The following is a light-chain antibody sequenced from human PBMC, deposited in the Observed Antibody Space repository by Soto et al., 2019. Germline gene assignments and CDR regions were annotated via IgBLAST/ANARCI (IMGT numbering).Light chain of an antibody. CDR2: EVS. CDR1: SSDVGGYNY. J-gene: IGLJ1*01. V-gene: IGLV2-14*01. CDR3: ASFTNTITRYA. Sequence: HSVLTQPASVSGSPGQSITISCTGTSSDVGGYNYVSWFQHHPGKAPKLIIYEVSSRPSGVSARFSGSKSGDTAYLTISGLQAEDEAEYYCASFTNTITRYAFGTGTKLPVL.